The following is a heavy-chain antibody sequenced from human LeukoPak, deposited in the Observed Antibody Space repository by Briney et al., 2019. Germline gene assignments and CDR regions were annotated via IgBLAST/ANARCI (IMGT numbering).Heavy chain of an antibody. CDR1: GYSISSGYY. CDR2: IYHSGST. J-gene: IGHJ4*02. D-gene: IGHD3-10*01. V-gene: IGHV4-38-2*02. Sequence: PSETLSLTCTVSGYSISSGYYWGWIRQPPGKGLEWIGSIYHSGSTYYNPSLKSRVTISVDTSKNQFSLKLSSVTAADTAVYYCARAEGGATMVRGEDYWGQGTLVTVSS. CDR3: ARAEGGATMVRGEDY.